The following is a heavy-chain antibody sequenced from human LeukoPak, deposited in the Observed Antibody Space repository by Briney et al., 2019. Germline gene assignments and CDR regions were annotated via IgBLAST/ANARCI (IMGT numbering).Heavy chain of an antibody. CDR2: IYSDGSST. V-gene: IGHV3-74*01. CDR3: ARDHWNDHKGYDY. CDR1: LFTFSSYW. D-gene: IGHD1-1*01. J-gene: IGHJ4*02. Sequence: GGSLRLSSAASLFTFSSYWMHSVRHAPGKGLLWVSRIYSDGSSTSYADSVKGRFTISRDNAKNTLYLQMNSLRAEDTAVYYCARDHWNDHKGYDYWGQGTLVTVSS.